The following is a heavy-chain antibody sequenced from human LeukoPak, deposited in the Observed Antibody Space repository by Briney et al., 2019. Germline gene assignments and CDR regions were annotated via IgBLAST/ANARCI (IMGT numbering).Heavy chain of an antibody. V-gene: IGHV4-31*03. CDR3: AMAVAAAGGTFDY. D-gene: IGHD6-13*01. CDR1: GGSINSGSHY. Sequence: SETLSLTCTVSGGSINSGSHYWSWIRQPPGEGLEWIGYIYNGGSTYYNPSLKNRVSISVDTSKNQFSLQLSSMTAADTAVYYCAMAVAAAGGTFDYWGQGTLVTVSS. J-gene: IGHJ4*02. CDR2: IYNGGST.